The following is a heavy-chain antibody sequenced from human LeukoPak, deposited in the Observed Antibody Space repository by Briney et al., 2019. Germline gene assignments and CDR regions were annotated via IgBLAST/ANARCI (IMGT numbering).Heavy chain of an antibody. CDR1: GYSIRSGYY. V-gene: IGHV4-38-2*02. Sequence: SETLSLTCTVSGYSIRSGYYWGWIRQPPGEGLEWIGSLFPTGRTYYNPSLKSRVTISVDTSKNQFSLKLNSVNVADTAVYYCARLDTAMDQIDYWGQGTLVTVSS. J-gene: IGHJ4*02. D-gene: IGHD5-18*01. CDR2: LFPTGRT. CDR3: ARLDTAMDQIDY.